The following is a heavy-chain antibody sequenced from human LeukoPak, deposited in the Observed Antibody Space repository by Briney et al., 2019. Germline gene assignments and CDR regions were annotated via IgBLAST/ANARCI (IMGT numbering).Heavy chain of an antibody. CDR2: IRSKAYGGTT. Sequence: GGSLRLSCKASGFIFGDYAMSWFRQAPGKGLEWVGFIRSKAYGGTTEYAASVKGRFTISRDDAETIAYLQMNSLKSEDTAVYYCSRDGVRYGDTPYYFDYWGQGTLVAVSS. V-gene: IGHV3-49*03. CDR3: SRDGVRYGDTPYYFDY. CDR1: GFIFGDYA. J-gene: IGHJ4*02. D-gene: IGHD4-17*01.